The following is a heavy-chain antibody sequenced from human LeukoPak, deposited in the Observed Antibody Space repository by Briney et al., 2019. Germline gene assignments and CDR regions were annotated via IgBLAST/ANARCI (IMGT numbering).Heavy chain of an antibody. CDR1: GVTFSSYA. D-gene: IGHD4-11*01. J-gene: IGHJ4*02. Sequence: PGGSLRLSCTASGVTFSSYAMNWVRQAPGKGLEWVSGIGSGGTFTYYADSVKGRFTISRDNSRNTLYLKLNSLRADDTAVYYCAKDLDYTTSGYYFGYWGQGTLVTVSS. V-gene: IGHV3-23*01. CDR2: IGSGGTFT. CDR3: AKDLDYTTSGYYFGY.